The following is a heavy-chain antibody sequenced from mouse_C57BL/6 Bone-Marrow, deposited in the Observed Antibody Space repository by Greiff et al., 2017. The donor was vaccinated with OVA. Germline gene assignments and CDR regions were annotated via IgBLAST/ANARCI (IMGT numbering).Heavy chain of an antibody. V-gene: IGHV10-1*01. CDR1: GFSFNTYA. J-gene: IGHJ2*01. CDR2: IRSKSNNYAT. CDR3: VRHGGYYGSLFDY. Sequence: EVQVVESGGGLVQPKGSLKLSCAASGFSFNTYAMNWVRQAPGKGLEWVARIRSKSNNYATYYADSVKDRFTISRDDSESMLYLQMNNLKTEDTAMYYCVRHGGYYGSLFDYWGQGTTLTVSS. D-gene: IGHD1-1*01.